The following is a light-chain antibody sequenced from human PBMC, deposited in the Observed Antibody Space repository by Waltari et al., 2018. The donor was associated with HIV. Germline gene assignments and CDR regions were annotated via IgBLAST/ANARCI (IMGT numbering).Light chain of an antibody. Sequence: QSVLLQPPSVSGAPGQRVTISCPVIRSKTGPGYHVHCYQKLPGTAPKLLIYGNSNRPSGVPDRFSGSKSGTSASLAITGLQAEDEADYYCQSHDSSLSGYVFGTGTKVTVL. CDR2: GNS. V-gene: IGLV1-40*01. J-gene: IGLJ1*01. CDR1: RSKTGPGYH. CDR3: QSHDSSLSGYV.